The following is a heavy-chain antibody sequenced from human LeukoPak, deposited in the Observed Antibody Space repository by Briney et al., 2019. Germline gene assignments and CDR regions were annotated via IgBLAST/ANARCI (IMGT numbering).Heavy chain of an antibody. CDR3: ARDDGDADY. CDR1: GGPFSGYY. CDR2: INHSGST. Sequence: SETLSLTCAVYGGPFSGYYWSWIRQPPGKGLEWIGEINHSGSTNYNPSLKSRVTISVDTSKNQFSLKLSSVTAADTAVYYCARDDGDADYWGQGTLVTVSS. J-gene: IGHJ4*02. V-gene: IGHV4-34*01. D-gene: IGHD4-17*01.